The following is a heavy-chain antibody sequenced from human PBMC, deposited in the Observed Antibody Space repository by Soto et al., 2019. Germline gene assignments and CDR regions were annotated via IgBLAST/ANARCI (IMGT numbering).Heavy chain of an antibody. CDR2: INPSGGST. D-gene: IGHD3-10*01. CDR3: ARGTVLLWFGELIPFDY. V-gene: IGHV1-46*01. CDR1: GYTFTSYY. Sequence: ASVKVSCKASGYTFTSYYMHWVRQAPGQGLEWMGIINPSGGSTSYAQKFQGRVTMTRDTSTSTVYMELSSLRSEDTAVYYCARGTVLLWFGELIPFDYWGQGTLVTVSS. J-gene: IGHJ4*02.